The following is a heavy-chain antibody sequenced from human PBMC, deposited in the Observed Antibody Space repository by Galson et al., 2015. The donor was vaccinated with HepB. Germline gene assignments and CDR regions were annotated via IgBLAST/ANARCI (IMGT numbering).Heavy chain of an antibody. CDR1: GFTVSSNY. V-gene: IGHV3-53*01. CDR2: IYSGGST. J-gene: IGHJ4*02. Sequence: SLRLSCAASGFTVSSNYMSWVRQAPGKGLEWVSVIYSGGSTYYADSVKGRFTISRDNSKNTLYLQMNSLRAEDTAVYYCARRGIVVVPAAIEAGFDYWGQGTLVTVSS. D-gene: IGHD2-2*01. CDR3: ARRGIVVVPAAIEAGFDY.